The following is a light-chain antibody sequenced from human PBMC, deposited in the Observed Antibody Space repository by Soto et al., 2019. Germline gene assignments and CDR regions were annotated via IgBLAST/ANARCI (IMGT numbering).Light chain of an antibody. CDR2: GVS. Sequence: QSALTQPASVSGSPGQSITISCTGTSSDVGGYNYVSWYQHHPGKAPKLMIYGVSYRPSGVSYRFSGSKSGNTASLTTSGLQAEDEADYYCSSYTNSATGVSGNGTKVTVL. CDR1: SSDVGGYNY. J-gene: IGLJ1*01. CDR3: SSYTNSATGV. V-gene: IGLV2-14*01.